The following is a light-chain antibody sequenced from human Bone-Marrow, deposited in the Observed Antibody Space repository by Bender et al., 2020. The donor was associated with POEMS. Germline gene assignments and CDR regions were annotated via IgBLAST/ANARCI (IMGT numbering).Light chain of an antibody. Sequence: QSALTQPASVSGSPGQSITISCTGSGSNIGSWTLVSWYQHYPGNVPTLIIYEGSKRPSGVSGRFSGTKSGNTASLTISGLQTDDEADYYCCSYAGTNTWVFGGGTKLTVL. CDR1: GSNIGSWTL. V-gene: IGLV2-23*01. CDR3: CSYAGTNTWV. CDR2: EGS. J-gene: IGLJ3*02.